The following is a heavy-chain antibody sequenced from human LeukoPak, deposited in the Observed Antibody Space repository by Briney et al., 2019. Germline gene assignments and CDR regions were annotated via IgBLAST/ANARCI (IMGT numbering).Heavy chain of an antibody. CDR1: GGSISSYY. CDR3: ARDSRSGWGNWFDP. D-gene: IGHD6-19*01. V-gene: IGHV4-59*01. CDR2: IYYSGST. Sequence: SETLSLTCTVSGGSISSYYWSWIRQPPGKGLEWIGYIYYSGSTNYNPSLKSRVTISVGTSKNQFSLKLSSVTPADTAVYYCARDSRSGWGNWFDPWGQGTLVTVSS. J-gene: IGHJ5*02.